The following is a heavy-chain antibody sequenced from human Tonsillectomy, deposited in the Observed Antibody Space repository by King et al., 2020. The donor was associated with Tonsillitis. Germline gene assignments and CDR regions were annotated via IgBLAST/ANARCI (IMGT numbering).Heavy chain of an antibody. V-gene: IGHV4-38-2*02. J-gene: IGHJ3*02. Sequence: VQLQESGPGLVKPSETLSLTCTVSSFSISSGYFWGWLRQPPGKGLEWIGSIFHSGSTYYNPSLESRVTISMDTSKNQFSLKLRSVTAADTAVYYCARTILESLPHAAFDIWGQGTMVTLSS. CDR3: ARTILESLPHAAFDI. CDR2: IFHSGST. CDR1: SFSISSGYF. D-gene: IGHD3-3*01.